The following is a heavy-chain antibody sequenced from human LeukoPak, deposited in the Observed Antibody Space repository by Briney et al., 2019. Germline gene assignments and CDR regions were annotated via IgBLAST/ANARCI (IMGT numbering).Heavy chain of an antibody. Sequence: SETLSLTCAVYGGSFSGYYWSWIRQPPGKGLEWIGEIKHSGSTNYNPSLKSRVTISVDTSKNQFSLKLNSVTPEDTAVYYCARAPRGIFDYWGQGTLVTVSS. CDR1: GGSFSGYY. V-gene: IGHV4-34*01. CDR3: ARAPRGIFDY. J-gene: IGHJ4*02. D-gene: IGHD3-16*01. CDR2: IKHSGST.